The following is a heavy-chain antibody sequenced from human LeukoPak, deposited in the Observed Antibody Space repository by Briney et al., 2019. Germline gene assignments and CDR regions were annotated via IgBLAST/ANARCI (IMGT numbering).Heavy chain of an antibody. CDR1: GFTFSSCD. J-gene: IGHJ4*02. CDR3: ARGDPTVTTKQNFDY. Sequence: QPGRSLRLSCAASGFTFSSCDMHWVRQAPGKGLEWVAVIWYDGSNKYYADSVKGRFTISRDNSKNTLYLQMNSLRVENTAVYYCARGDPTVTTKQNFDYWGQGTLVTVSS. CDR2: IWYDGSNK. D-gene: IGHD4-17*01. V-gene: IGHV3-33*08.